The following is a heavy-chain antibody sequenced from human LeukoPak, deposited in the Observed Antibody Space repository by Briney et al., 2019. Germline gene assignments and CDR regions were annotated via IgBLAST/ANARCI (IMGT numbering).Heavy chain of an antibody. CDR3: ARVAYIGDWFDP. D-gene: IGHD3-16*01. CDR2: IYYSGST. CDR1: GGSISSSSYY. V-gene: IGHV4-39*01. J-gene: IGHJ5*02. Sequence: SETLSLTCTVSGGSISSSSYYWGWIRQPPGKGLEWIGSIYYSGSTYYNPSLKSRVTISVDTSKNQFSLKLSSVTAADTAVYYCARVAYIGDWFDPWGQGTLVTVSS.